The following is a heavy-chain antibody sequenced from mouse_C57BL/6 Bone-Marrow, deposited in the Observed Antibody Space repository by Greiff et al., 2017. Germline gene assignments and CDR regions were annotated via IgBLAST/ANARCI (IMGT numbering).Heavy chain of an antibody. CDR2: IYPRSGKT. J-gene: IGHJ2*01. CDR1: GYTFTSYG. D-gene: IGHD1-1*01. V-gene: IGHV1-81*01. Sequence: VQVVESGAELARPGASVKLSCKASGYTFTSYGISWVKQRTGQGLEWIGEIYPRSGKTYYNEKFKGKATLTADKSSSTAYMELRSLTSEDSAVYFWARWYYGRERDWGQGTTLTVSS. CDR3: ARWYYGRERD.